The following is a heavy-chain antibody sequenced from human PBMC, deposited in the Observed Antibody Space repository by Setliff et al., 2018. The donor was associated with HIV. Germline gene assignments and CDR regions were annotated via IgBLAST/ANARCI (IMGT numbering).Heavy chain of an antibody. V-gene: IGHV3-NL1*01. J-gene: IGHJ6*03. CDR2: IYSGSSSA. CDR3: AREESASSWGYYHYYMDV. CDR1: GFTFSSYG. Sequence: PGGSLRLSCAASGFTFSSYGMHWVRQAPGKGLEWVALIYSGSSSAVLVDSVKGRFTISRDNSRNTLFLQMNSLRAEDTAVYYCAREESASSWGYYHYYMDVWGKGTTVTVSS. D-gene: IGHD3-16*01.